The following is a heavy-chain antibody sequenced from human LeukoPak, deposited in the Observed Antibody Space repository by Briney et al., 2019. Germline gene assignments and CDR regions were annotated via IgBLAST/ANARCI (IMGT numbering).Heavy chain of an antibody. J-gene: IGHJ3*02. D-gene: IGHD3-22*01. CDR2: IYYSGST. V-gene: IGHV4-59*12. Sequence: PSETLSLTCTVSGGSISSYYWSWIRQPPGKGLEWIGYIYYSGSTNYNPSLKSRVTMSVDTSKNQFSLKLTSVTAADTAVYYCARDLYYDSSGYDPFDIWGQGTMVTVSS. CDR3: ARDLYYDSSGYDPFDI. CDR1: GGSISSYY.